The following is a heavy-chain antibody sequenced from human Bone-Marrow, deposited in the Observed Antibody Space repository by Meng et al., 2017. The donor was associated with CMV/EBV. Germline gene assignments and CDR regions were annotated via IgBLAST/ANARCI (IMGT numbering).Heavy chain of an antibody. J-gene: IGHJ6*02. Sequence: GESLKISCAASGFTVSSNYMSWVRQAPGKGLEWVSSISSSSSYIYYADSVKGRFTISRDNAKNSLYLQMNSLRAEDTAVYYCARESHSKLPAAIEPHYYYYGMDVWGQGTTVTVSS. CDR2: ISSSSSYI. V-gene: IGHV3-21*01. D-gene: IGHD2-2*01. CDR1: GFTVSSNY. CDR3: ARESHSKLPAAIEPHYYYYGMDV.